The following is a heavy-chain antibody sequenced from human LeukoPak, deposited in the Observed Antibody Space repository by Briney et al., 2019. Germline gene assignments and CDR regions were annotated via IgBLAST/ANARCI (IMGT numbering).Heavy chain of an antibody. Sequence: SETLSLTCTVSGGSISSYYWSWIRQSPGKGLEWIGHIYYSGSTNYNPSLKSRVTISVDTSKNQFSLKLISVTAADTAVYYCAGDNSGSSYFDYWGQGTLVTVSS. CDR1: GGSISSYY. J-gene: IGHJ4*02. CDR3: AGDNSGSSYFDY. V-gene: IGHV4-59*01. D-gene: IGHD1-26*01. CDR2: IYYSGST.